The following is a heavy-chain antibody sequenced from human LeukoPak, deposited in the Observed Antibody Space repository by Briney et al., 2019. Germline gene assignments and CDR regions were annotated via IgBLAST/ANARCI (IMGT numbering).Heavy chain of an antibody. V-gene: IGHV5-51*01. J-gene: IGHJ5*02. Sequence: GESLKISCNGSGYXFPTYWIGWVRQMPGKGLEWMGIIYPGDSDTRYSPSFQGQVTISADKSISTAYLQWSSLKASDTAMYYCARGNNENYYDWFDPWGQGILVTVSS. CDR3: ARGNNENYYDWFDP. D-gene: IGHD3-22*01. CDR2: IYPGDSDT. CDR1: GYXFPTYW.